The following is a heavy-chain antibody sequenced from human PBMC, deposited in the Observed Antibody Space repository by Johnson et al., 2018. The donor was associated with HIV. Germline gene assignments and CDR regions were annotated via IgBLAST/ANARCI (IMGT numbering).Heavy chain of an antibody. V-gene: IGHV3-15*01. CDR2: IKSKTDGGTT. Sequence: MQLVESGGGLVKPVGSLRLSCAVSGFTFNNAWVSWVRQAPGKGLEWVGRIKSKTDGGTTDYAAPVKGRFTFSRDASKNTLYVQMNSLRAEDTAVYYCAGEVAIGYSYGYLIGAFDIWGQGTMVTVSS. CDR1: GFTFNNAW. J-gene: IGHJ3*02. CDR3: AGEVAIGYSYGYLIGAFDI. D-gene: IGHD5-18*01.